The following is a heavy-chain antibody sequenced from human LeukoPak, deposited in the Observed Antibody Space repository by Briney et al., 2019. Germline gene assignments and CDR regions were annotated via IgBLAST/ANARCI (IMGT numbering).Heavy chain of an antibody. CDR2: IYYSGST. V-gene: IGHV4-59*12. J-gene: IGHJ4*02. CDR3: ARKPTSPEGY. D-gene: IGHD1-14*01. CDR1: GGSISSYY. Sequence: PSETLSLTCTVSGGSISSYYWSWIRQPPGKGLEWIGSIYYSGSTYYNPSLKSRVTISVDTSKNQFSLKLSSVTAADTAVYYCARKPTSPEGYWGQGTLVTVSS.